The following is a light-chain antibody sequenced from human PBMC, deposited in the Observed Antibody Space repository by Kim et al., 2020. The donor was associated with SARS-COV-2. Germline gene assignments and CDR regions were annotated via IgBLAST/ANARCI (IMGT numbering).Light chain of an antibody. V-gene: IGLV3-1*01. CDR2: QDS. J-gene: IGLJ1*01. CDR3: QAWDSSTEV. CDR1: KLGDKY. Sequence: SVSPRQTASITCSGDKLGDKYACWYQQKPGQSPVLVIYQDSKRPSGIPERFSGSNSGNTATLTISGTQAMDEADYYCQAWDSSTEVFGTGTKAPS.